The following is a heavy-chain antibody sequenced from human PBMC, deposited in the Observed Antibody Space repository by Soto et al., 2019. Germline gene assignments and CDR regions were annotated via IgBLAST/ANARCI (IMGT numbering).Heavy chain of an antibody. V-gene: IGHV3-23*01. CDR2: ISGSGGST. CDR3: AKDFFYDSSGYLPYFDF. J-gene: IGHJ4*02. Sequence: GGSLRLSCAASGFTFSSYAMSWGRQAPGKGLEWVSAISGSGGSTYYADSVKGRFTISRDNSKNTLYLQMNSLRAEDTAVYYCAKDFFYDSSGYLPYFDFCGQRTPVPVSS. CDR1: GFTFSSYA. D-gene: IGHD3-22*01.